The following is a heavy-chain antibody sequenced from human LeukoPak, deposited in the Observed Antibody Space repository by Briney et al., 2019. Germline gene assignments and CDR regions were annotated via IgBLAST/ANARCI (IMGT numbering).Heavy chain of an antibody. Sequence: ASVKVSCKASGYTFTSYDIDWVRQATGQGLEWMGWMNPNSGNTGYAQKFQGRVTMTRNTSISTAYMELSSLRSEDTAVYYCARFYGSGSYYNVYYYYYGMDVWGQGTTVTVSS. J-gene: IGHJ6*02. CDR1: GYTFTSYD. D-gene: IGHD3-10*01. V-gene: IGHV1-8*01. CDR2: MNPNSGNT. CDR3: ARFYGSGSYYNVYYYYYGMDV.